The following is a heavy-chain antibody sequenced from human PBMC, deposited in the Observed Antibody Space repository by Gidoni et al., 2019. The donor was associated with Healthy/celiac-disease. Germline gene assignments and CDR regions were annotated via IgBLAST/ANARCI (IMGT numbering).Heavy chain of an antibody. J-gene: IGHJ4*02. CDR1: GYTSTELS. CDR3: AKDKHPQGGPALRY. D-gene: IGHD2-2*01. V-gene: IGHV1-24*01. CDR2: FDPEDGKT. Sequence: QVQLVQSGATVKKPGASVKVSFKVAGYTSTELSMHRVRQAPGKGLEWMGGFDPEDGKTIYAQKFQGRVTMTEDTSTDTAYMELSSLRSEDTAVYYCAKDKHPQGGPALRYWGQGTLVTVSS.